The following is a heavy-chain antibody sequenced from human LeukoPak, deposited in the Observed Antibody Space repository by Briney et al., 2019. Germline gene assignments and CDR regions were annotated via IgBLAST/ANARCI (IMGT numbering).Heavy chain of an antibody. J-gene: IGHJ4*02. V-gene: IGHV3-23*01. Sequence: GGSLRLSCAASGFTFGNYGMTWFRQAPGKGLEWVSTFTGRGGSTFYADSVKGRFTIPRDISKNTLYLQMHSLRAEDTAVYYCAKGDQPLLYGGAFDYWGQGTLVTVSS. CDR3: AKGDQPLLYGGAFDY. CDR2: FTGRGGST. CDR1: GFTFGNYG. D-gene: IGHD2-2*02.